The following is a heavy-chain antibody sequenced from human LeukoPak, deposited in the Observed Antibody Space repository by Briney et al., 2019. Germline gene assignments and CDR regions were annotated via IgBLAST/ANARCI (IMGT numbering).Heavy chain of an antibody. V-gene: IGHV3-23*01. CDR1: GFTMRDND. CDR2: ISGSGGST. D-gene: IGHD5-12*01. CDR3: AKDPRGVATIKAGSR. J-gene: IGHJ4*02. Sequence: GGSLRLSCAASGFTMRDNDMTWVRQAPGKGLEWVSAISGSGGSTYYADSVKGRFTISRDNSKNTLYLQMNSLRAEDTAVYYCAKDPRGVATIKAGSRWGQGTPVTVSS.